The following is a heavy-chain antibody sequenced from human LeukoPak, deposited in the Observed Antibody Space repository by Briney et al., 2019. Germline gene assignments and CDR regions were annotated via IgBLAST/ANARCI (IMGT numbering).Heavy chain of an antibody. CDR2: INSDGSST. V-gene: IGHV3-74*01. CDR1: GFTFSRTW. CDR3: ARDWHYAMDV. J-gene: IGHJ6*02. Sequence: PGGSLRLSCAASGFTFSRTWMYWVRQAPGKGLVWVSCINSDGSSTTYADSVKGRFTISRGNAKNTAYLQMNSLRGEDTAVYFCARDWHYAMDVWGQGTTVTVSS.